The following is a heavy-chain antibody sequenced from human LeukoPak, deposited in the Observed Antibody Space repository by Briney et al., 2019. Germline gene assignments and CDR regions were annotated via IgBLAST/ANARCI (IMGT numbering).Heavy chain of an antibody. CDR2: IRGRSPYI. V-gene: IGHV3-21*01. CDR1: GFTFGGFT. J-gene: IGHJ5*02. CDR3: ARETWFDP. Sequence: GGPGRFSCSPSGFTFGGFTMNWVRHSYGKGLEGGSSIRGRSPYIFYGHAVKGRFTISRHNAKTKLPLQTNSLRREDTGVYYCARETWFDPWGQGTLVTVSS.